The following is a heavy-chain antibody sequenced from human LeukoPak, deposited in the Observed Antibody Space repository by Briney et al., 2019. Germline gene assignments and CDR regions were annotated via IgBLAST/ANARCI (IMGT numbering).Heavy chain of an antibody. V-gene: IGHV5-51*01. CDR3: ARRAMGLYYFDY. D-gene: IGHD5-18*01. CDR1: GYSFTSYW. Sequence: GESLKISCQGSGYSFTSYWIGWVRPMPGQGLEWMGIIYPGDSDTRYSPSFQGQVTISADKSISTAYLQWSSLKALDTAMYYCARRAMGLYYFDYWGQGTLVTVSS. J-gene: IGHJ4*02. CDR2: IYPGDSDT.